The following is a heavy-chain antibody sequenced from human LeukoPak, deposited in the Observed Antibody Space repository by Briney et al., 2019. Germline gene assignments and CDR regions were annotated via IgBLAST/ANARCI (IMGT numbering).Heavy chain of an antibody. D-gene: IGHD1-26*01. V-gene: IGHV4-59*12. CDR3: ARGGVVGATDDAFDI. CDR2: IYFSGST. Sequence: SETLSLTCTVSGGSMTGYYWSWIRQPPGKGLEWIGYIYFSGSTNYNPSLKSRVTISVGTSKNQFSLKVTSVTAADTAVYYCARGGVVGATDDAFDIWGQGTMVTVSS. CDR1: GGSMTGYY. J-gene: IGHJ3*02.